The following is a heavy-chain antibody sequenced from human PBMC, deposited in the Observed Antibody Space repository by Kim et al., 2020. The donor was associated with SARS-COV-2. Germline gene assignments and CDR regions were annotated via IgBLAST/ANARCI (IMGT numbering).Heavy chain of an antibody. J-gene: IGHJ6*02. Sequence: GGSLRLSCAASGFTFSSYSMNWVRQAPGKGLEWVSYISSSSSTIYYADSVKGRFTISRDNAKNSLYLQMNSLRAEDTAVYYCARDNAWSGLVNYYGMDVWGQGTTVTVSS. CDR1: GFTFSSYS. CDR3: ARDNAWSGLVNYYGMDV. D-gene: IGHD3-3*01. CDR2: ISSSSSTI. V-gene: IGHV3-48*04.